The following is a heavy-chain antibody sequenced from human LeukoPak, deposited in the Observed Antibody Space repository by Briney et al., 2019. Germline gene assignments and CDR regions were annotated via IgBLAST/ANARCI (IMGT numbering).Heavy chain of an antibody. CDR3: ASLGEQWLVQCLHY. V-gene: IGHV3-11*01. Sequence: GGSLRLSCAASGFTFSDYFMSWIRQAPGKGLEWVSYISSSGSTIYYADSVKGRFTISRDNAKNSLYLQMNSLRAEDTAVYYCASLGEQWLVQCLHYWGQGTLVTVSS. CDR2: ISSSGSTI. D-gene: IGHD6-19*01. CDR1: GFTFSDYF. J-gene: IGHJ4*02.